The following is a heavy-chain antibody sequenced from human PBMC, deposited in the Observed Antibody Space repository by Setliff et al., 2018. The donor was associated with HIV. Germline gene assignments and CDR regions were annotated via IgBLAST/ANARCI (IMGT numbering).Heavy chain of an antibody. Sequence: SVNVSCKASGGTFSNYAFSWVRLAPGQGLEWMGGIIPVFDTTNYEKKFRDRVTITADESTSTVYLELISLRSEDTAVYYCAVGDCVWGSYRLDFWGQGTLVTVSS. D-gene: IGHD3-16*02. CDR2: IIPVFDTT. CDR3: AVGDCVWGSYRLDF. CDR1: GGTFSNYA. V-gene: IGHV1-69*13. J-gene: IGHJ4*02.